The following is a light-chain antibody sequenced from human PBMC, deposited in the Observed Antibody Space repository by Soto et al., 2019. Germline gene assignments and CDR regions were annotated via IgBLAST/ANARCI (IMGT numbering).Light chain of an antibody. J-gene: IGKJ1*01. V-gene: IGKV1-5*03. CDR3: QQYNSYSPWT. CDR2: KAS. Sequence: IQMTQSPSTVSASVGDRVTITCRASQNIERWLAWYQQKPGKAPKLLIYKASSLESGVPSRFSGSGSGTEFTLTISSLQPDDFATYYCQQYNSYSPWTFAQGTKAAIK. CDR1: QNIERW.